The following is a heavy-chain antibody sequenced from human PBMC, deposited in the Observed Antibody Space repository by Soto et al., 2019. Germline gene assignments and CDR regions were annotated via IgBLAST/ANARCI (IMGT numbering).Heavy chain of an antibody. D-gene: IGHD6-19*01. CDR1: GGTFSSYA. Sequence: QVQLVQSGAEVKKPGSSVKVSCKASGGTFSSYAISWVRQAPGQGLEWMGGIIPIFDTANYAQKFQGRVTITTDQYTSTGYMELSSLRYEDTAVYYCARKRGYSSSPESHYYNNMDVWVQGTTVTVAS. V-gene: IGHV1-69*01. CDR2: IIPIFDTA. CDR3: ARKRGYSSSPESHYYNNMDV. J-gene: IGHJ6*02.